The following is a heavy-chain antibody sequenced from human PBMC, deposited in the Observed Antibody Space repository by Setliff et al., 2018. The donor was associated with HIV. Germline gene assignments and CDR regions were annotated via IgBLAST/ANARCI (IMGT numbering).Heavy chain of an antibody. J-gene: IGHJ4*01. V-gene: IGHV4-4*08. D-gene: IGHD3-10*01. CDR2: IYTSGST. CDR1: GGSISSYY. CDR3: ARDRGEKGYFDS. Sequence: SETLSLTCTVSGGSISSYYWSWIRQPPGKGLEWIGHIYTSGSTNYNPSLKSRVTISVDTSKNQFSLKLSSVTAADTAVYYCARDRGEKGYFDSWGHGALVTVSS.